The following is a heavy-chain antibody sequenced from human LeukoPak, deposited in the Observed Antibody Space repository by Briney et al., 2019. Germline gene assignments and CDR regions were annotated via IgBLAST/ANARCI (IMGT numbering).Heavy chain of an antibody. J-gene: IGHJ5*02. CDR3: ARGQGVGHDFWSGYSNWFDP. D-gene: IGHD3-3*01. CDR2: IYYSGST. CDR1: GGSISSYY. V-gene: IGHV4-59*01. Sequence: SETLSLTCTVSGGSISSYYWSWIRQPPGKGLEWIGYIYYSGSTNYNPSLKSRVTISVDTSKNQFSLKLSSVTAADTAVYYCARGQGVGHDFWSGYSNWFDPWGQGTLVTVSS.